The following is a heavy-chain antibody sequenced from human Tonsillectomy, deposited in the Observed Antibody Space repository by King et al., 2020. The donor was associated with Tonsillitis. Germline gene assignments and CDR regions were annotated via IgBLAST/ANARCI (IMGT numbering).Heavy chain of an antibody. CDR2: ISGDGDST. J-gene: IGHJ1*01. D-gene: IGHD1-26*01. V-gene: IGHV3-43*02. CDR1: GFTFDDYA. Sequence: VQLVESGGGVVQPGGSLRLSCAASGFTFDDYAMHWVRQAPGKGLEWVSLISGDGDSTFYADSVKGRFTISRDNSKNSLYLKMNSLRTEDTSLYYCTKDRRGILLWGYFQHWGQGTLVTVSS. CDR3: TKDRRGILLWGYFQH.